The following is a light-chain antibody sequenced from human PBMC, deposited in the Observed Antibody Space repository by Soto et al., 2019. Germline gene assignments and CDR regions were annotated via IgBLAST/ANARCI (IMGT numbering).Light chain of an antibody. J-gene: IGKJ1*01. CDR1: HSLLHSNGYNY. CDR3: MQAPLTPPLT. CDR2: FGS. V-gene: IGKV2-28*01. Sequence: DIVMTQSPLSLLVTPGEPASISCRSSHSLLHSNGYNYLDWYLQTPGQSPQLLIYFGSNRASGEPDRFGGSGSGTDFTLKISRVEAAGVGFYYLMQAPLTPPLTVRQATKVEIK.